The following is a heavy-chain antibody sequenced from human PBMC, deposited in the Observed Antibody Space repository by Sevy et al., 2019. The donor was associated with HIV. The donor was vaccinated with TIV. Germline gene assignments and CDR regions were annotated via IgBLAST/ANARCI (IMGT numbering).Heavy chain of an antibody. CDR3: AREGCSKPHDY. CDR2: FSFGCGKI. V-gene: IGHV3-23*01. J-gene: IGHJ4*02. Sequence: GGSLRLSCAASGFTFSNYAMSWVRQAPGKGLEWVSTFSFGCGKINYADSVKGRFTSSRDNSKNTLYLQMNSLRGEDTALYSCAREGCSKPHDYWGQGTLVTVSS. CDR1: GFTFSNYA. D-gene: IGHD2-2*01.